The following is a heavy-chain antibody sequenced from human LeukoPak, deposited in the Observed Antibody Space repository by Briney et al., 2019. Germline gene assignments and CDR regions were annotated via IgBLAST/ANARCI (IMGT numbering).Heavy chain of an antibody. CDR1: GFTVSRNY. CDR2: IYSGGNT. J-gene: IGHJ4*02. Sequence: GGSLRLSCAASGFTVSRNYMSWVRQAPGKGLECVSVIYSGGNTYYTDSVKGRFTISRDNSKNTLYLQMNSLRAEDTAVYYCARKTDSGGQGDYWGPGTLVTVSS. V-gene: IGHV3-66*01. CDR3: ARKTDSGGQGDY. D-gene: IGHD3-22*01.